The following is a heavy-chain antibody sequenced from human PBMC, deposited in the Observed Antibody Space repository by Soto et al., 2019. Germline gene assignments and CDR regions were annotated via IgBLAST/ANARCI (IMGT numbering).Heavy chain of an antibody. CDR2: TYYRSKWFN. CDR1: GDSVSSNSAA. Sequence: SQTLSLTCAISGDSVSSNSAAWNWIRQSPSRGLEWLGRTYYRSKWFNDYAVSVKSRITINPDTSKNQFPLQLSSVTPEDTAVYYCARVRPYYDSSGYYDSWGQGILVTVSS. V-gene: IGHV6-1*01. CDR3: ARVRPYYDSSGYYDS. D-gene: IGHD3-22*01. J-gene: IGHJ4*02.